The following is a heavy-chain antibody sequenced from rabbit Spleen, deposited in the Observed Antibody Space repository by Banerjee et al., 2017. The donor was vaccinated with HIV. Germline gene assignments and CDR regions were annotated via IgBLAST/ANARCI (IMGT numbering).Heavy chain of an antibody. CDR3: ARDISSSFSSYGMDL. CDR2: IDIGSSGFT. Sequence: QEQLEESGGDLVKPGASLTLTCTASGFSFSSTYYMCWVRQAPGKGLEWIACIDIGSSGFTYFASWAKGRFTISKTSSTTVTLQMTSLTAADTATYFCARDISSSFSSYGMDLWGQGTLVTVS. V-gene: IGHV1S45*01. CDR1: GFSFSSTYY. J-gene: IGHJ3*01. D-gene: IGHD1-1*01.